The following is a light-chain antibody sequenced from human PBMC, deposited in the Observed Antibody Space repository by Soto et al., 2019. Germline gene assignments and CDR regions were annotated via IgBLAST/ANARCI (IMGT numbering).Light chain of an antibody. CDR1: QTISSW. V-gene: IGKV1-39*01. CDR2: AAS. J-gene: IGKJ1*01. Sequence: DIHMTQSPSTLSGSVGDRVTITCRASQTISSWLAWYQQKLGKAPKLLIYAASSLQSGVPSRFSGSGSGTDFNLTISSLQPEDFATYYCQQSYSTPWTFGQGTKVDIK. CDR3: QQSYSTPWT.